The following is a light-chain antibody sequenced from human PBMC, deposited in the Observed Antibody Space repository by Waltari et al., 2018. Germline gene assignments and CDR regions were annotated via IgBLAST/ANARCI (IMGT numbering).Light chain of an antibody. J-gene: IGKJ1*01. Sequence: DIQMTQSPSTLPASVGDRVTIPCRARQSIGSWLAWYQQKPGKAPKLLIYKASSLESGVPSRFSGSGSGTEFTLTISSLQPDDFATYYCQQYNSYWTFGQGTKVEIK. CDR3: QQYNSYWT. CDR2: KAS. V-gene: IGKV1-5*03. CDR1: QSIGSW.